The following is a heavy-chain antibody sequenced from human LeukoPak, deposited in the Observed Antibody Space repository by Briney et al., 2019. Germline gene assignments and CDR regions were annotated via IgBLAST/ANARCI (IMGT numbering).Heavy chain of an antibody. J-gene: IGHJ4*02. CDR3: SRSGGGYDYVDY. V-gene: IGHV3-49*03. D-gene: IGHD5-12*01. CDR2: IRSKAYGGTP. Sequence: PGGSLRLSCKASGFTFGDYAMNWIRQAPGKGLEWVGFIRSKAYGGTPEYAASVKGRFSISRDDSKSIAYLQMNSLKTEDTAVYYCSRSGGGYDYVDYWGQGTLVTVS. CDR1: GFTFGDYA.